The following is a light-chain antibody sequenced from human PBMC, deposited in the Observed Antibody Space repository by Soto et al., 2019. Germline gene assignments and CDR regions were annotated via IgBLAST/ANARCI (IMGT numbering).Light chain of an antibody. Sequence: QAVVTQPPSASGTPGQRVTITCSGSSSNIGSNYVYWYQHLPGTAPKLLIYRNDQRRSGVPDRFSGSKSGTSVSLAISGLRSEDEADYYCAAWDDSLSGVLFGGGTKLTVL. CDR3: AAWDDSLSGVL. CDR1: SSNIGSNY. J-gene: IGLJ2*01. V-gene: IGLV1-47*01. CDR2: RND.